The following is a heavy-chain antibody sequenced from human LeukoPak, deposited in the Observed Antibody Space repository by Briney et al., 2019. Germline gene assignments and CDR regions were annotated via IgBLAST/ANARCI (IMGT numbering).Heavy chain of an antibody. CDR2: ISSSGSTI. CDR1: GFSVSTYP. D-gene: IGHD3-10*01. Sequence: GGSLRLSCTASGFSVSTYPMAWVRQAPGKGLEWVSYISSSGSTIYYADSVKGRFTISRDNAKNSLYLQMNSLRAEDTAVYYCARVGTMVRGVRDWGQGTLVTVSS. J-gene: IGHJ4*02. V-gene: IGHV3-48*04. CDR3: ARVGTMVRGVRD.